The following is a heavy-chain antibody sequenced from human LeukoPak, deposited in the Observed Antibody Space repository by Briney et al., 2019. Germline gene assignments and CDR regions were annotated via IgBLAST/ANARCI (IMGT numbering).Heavy chain of an antibody. D-gene: IGHD6-13*01. J-gene: IGHJ4*02. CDR3: IGSSSSS. CDR1: ALILSGFS. Sequence: RGSLTPSSPASALILSGFSMHWVRQASGNGLEWVGRSRSKANSYATAYAASVKGRFTISRDDAKDTAYLQMNSLKTEGTAVYYCIGSSSSSWGQGTLVTVSS. V-gene: IGHV3-73*01. CDR2: SRSKANSYAT.